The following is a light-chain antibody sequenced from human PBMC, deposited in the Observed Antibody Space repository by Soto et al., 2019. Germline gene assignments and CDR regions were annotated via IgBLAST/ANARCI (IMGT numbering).Light chain of an antibody. V-gene: IGKV3-20*01. CDR1: QSVSKY. J-gene: IGKJ1*01. CDR3: QQYGGSPQT. CDR2: GAS. Sequence: EIVLMQAAGALVLSPGEGATLSCRASQSVSKYLAWYQQKPGQAPRLLIYGASSRATGIPDSFSGSGSGTDFTLTISRLEPEDFAVYYCQQYGGSPQTFGQGTKV.